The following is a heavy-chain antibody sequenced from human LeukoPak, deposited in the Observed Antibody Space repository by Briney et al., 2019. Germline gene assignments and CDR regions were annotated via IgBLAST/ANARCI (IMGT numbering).Heavy chain of an antibody. CDR2: ISYDGSKK. D-gene: IGHD2/OR15-2a*01. V-gene: IGHV3-30*03. Sequence: SLRLSCAASANTFSSVHWVRQAPGKGLEWVGVISYDGSKKYYADSVKGRFTISRDNSKNTVDLQMNSLRDEDTAVYYCVRDSSFAFDYWGQGILVTVSS. CDR3: VRDSSFAFDY. CDR1: ANTFSS. J-gene: IGHJ4*02.